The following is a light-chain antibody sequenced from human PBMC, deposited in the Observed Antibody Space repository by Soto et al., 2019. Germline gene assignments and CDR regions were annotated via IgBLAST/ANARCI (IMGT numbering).Light chain of an antibody. CDR1: RNDVGGYNF. V-gene: IGLV2-14*03. J-gene: IGLJ2*01. Sequence: QSVLTQPASVSGSPGQSITISCTGTRNDVGGYNFVSWYQHHPGKAPKLMIYDVSNRPSGVSNRFSGSKSGNTASLTISGLQAEDEADYYCSSYTSSTTLVIFGGGTKVTVL. CDR3: SSYTSSTTLVI. CDR2: DVS.